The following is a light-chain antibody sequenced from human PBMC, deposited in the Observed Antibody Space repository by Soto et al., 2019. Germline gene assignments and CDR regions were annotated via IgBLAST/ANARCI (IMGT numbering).Light chain of an antibody. Sequence: SSELTQPPSVSVAPGQTARITCGGANIGSKSVHWYQQKPGQAPVLVVYDGGDRPSGIPARFSGSNSGNTATLTISRVEAGDDADYYCQVWDRTSDHSYVFGTGTKVTVL. J-gene: IGLJ1*01. CDR2: DGG. CDR1: NIGSKS. CDR3: QVWDRTSDHSYV. V-gene: IGLV3-21*02.